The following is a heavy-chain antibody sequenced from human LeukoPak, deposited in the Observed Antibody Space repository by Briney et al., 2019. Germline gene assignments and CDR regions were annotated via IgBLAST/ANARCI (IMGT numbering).Heavy chain of an antibody. J-gene: IGHJ6*03. CDR2: IKQDGSEQ. CDR1: GFTFSSSW. V-gene: IGHV3-7*01. CDR3: ARVGPSYYYYYMDA. Sequence: PGGSLRLSCSASGFTFSSSWMTWVRQAPGKGLEWVANIKQDGSEQYTADSLKGRFTISRDNDKKLVFLQVNSLRVDDTAVYYCARVGPSYYYYYMDAWGNGTTVIVPS.